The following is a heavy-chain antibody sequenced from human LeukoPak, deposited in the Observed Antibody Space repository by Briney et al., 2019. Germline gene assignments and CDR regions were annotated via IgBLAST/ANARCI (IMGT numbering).Heavy chain of an antibody. Sequence: GESLRLSCAASELTFYTFWMHWVRQVPGKGLVWVARVDRDASNIDYADSVKGRFTVSRDNSKNTLYLEMSSLRVEDTAVYYCAGGGFSGFDRWGQGVLVSVSS. J-gene: IGHJ4*02. D-gene: IGHD5-12*01. CDR1: ELTFYTFW. V-gene: IGHV3-74*01. CDR3: AGGGFSGFDR. CDR2: VDRDASNI.